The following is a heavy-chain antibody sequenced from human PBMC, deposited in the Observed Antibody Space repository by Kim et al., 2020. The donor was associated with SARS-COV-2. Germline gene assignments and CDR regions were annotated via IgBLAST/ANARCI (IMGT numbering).Heavy chain of an antibody. V-gene: IGHV4-39*01. Sequence: TYYNPSLNSRVTISVDTSKNQFSLKLSAVAAADTAVYYCAGLGQQLVFDYWGQGTLVTVSS. J-gene: IGHJ4*02. D-gene: IGHD6-13*01. CDR3: AGLGQQLVFDY. CDR2: T.